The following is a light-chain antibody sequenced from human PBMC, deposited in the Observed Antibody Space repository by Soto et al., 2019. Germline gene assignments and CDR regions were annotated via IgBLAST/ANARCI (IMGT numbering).Light chain of an antibody. CDR1: VLAKKY. V-gene: IGLV3-27*01. J-gene: IGLJ2*01. CDR3: YSAADNNHGV. Sequence: SYELTQPSSVSVSPGQTARITCSGDVLAKKYARWFQQKPGQAPVVVIYKDSERPSGIPDRFSGSSPGTTVSLTISGAQVEDEADYYCYSAADNNHGVFGGGTKLTVL. CDR2: KDS.